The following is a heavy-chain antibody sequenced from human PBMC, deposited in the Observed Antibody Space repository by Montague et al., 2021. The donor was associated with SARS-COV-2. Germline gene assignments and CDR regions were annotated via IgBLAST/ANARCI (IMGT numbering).Heavy chain of an antibody. D-gene: IGHD2-2*01. CDR2: FYYPGST. Sequence: SETLSLTCAVSGASTNSNSYYWGWIRHPPGKGLVWFGSFYYPGSTSYTPPLKSRATISGDTSKNQFSLKLTSVTAADTAVYYCARIVGDCSSDSCYAVRWGQGTVVTVSS. V-gene: IGHV4-39*01. CDR3: ARIVGDCSSDSCYAVR. J-gene: IGHJ4*02. CDR1: GASTNSNSYY.